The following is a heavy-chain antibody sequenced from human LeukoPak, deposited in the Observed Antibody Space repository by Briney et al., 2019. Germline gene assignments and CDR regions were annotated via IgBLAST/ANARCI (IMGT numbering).Heavy chain of an antibody. D-gene: IGHD3-10*01. CDR3: ARDSPRGPLLWFGFDY. Sequence: GGSLRLSCAASGFTFSSYSMNWVRQAPGKGLEWVSYISSSSSTIYYADSVKGRLTISRDNAKNSLYLQMNSLRAEDTAVYYCARDSPRGPLLWFGFDYWGQGTLVTVSS. CDR1: GFTFSSYS. CDR2: ISSSSSTI. J-gene: IGHJ4*02. V-gene: IGHV3-48*04.